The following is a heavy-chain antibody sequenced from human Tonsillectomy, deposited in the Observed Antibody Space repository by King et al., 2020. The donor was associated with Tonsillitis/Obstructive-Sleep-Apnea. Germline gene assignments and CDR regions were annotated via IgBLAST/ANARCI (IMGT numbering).Heavy chain of an antibody. V-gene: IGHV4-30-4*01. D-gene: IGHD3-16*02. Sequence: QLQESGPGLVKPSQTLSLTCTVSGGSMSSGGYYWSWVRQPPVKGLEGIGYIYYILNTYYNPPLNSRVTISVDTAKKQFSLKLSSVTAAATAVYYCARVPLASGGLIATAFDYWGQGTLVTVSS. CDR3: ARVPLASGGLIATAFDY. CDR1: GGSMSSGGYY. J-gene: IGHJ4*02. CDR2: IYYILNT.